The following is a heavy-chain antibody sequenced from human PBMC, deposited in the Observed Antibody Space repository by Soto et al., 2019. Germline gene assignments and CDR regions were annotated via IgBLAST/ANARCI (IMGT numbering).Heavy chain of an antibody. V-gene: IGHV4-39*01. CDR1: FDCIIRRSYY. Sequence: SLTCTVTFDCIIRRSYYWGWIRHPPGKGLEWIGSIHYSGSTYNNPSLRSRVSMSIDTSKDQFSLKLKSVTAADTALYFCARQRNSVVTTAYFDVWGQGSLVTVSS. J-gene: IGHJ4*02. D-gene: IGHD2-21*02. CDR3: ARQRNSVVTTAYFDV. CDR2: IHYSGST.